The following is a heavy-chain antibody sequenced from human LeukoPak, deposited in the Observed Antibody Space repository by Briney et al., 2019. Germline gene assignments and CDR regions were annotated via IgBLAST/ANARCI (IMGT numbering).Heavy chain of an antibody. V-gene: IGHV3-11*01. Sequence: KPGGSLRLSCAASGFTFSDHYMIWLRQAPGKGLEAISYISHNGETKYYAGSVKGRLSISRDNAKSSLYLQMNSLRVEDTAVYYCARDRHGYFDYWGQGTLVTVSS. J-gene: IGHJ4*02. CDR2: ISHNGETK. CDR3: ARDRHGYFDY. D-gene: IGHD6-13*01. CDR1: GFTFSDHY.